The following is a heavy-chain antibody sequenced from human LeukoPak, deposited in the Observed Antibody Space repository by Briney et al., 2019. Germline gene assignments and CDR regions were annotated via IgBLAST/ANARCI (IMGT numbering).Heavy chain of an antibody. CDR1: GYTFTSYG. Sequence: ASVKVSCKASGYTFTSYGINWVRQAPGEGLEWMGWISADNGNTNYAQKFQGRVTMTTDTSTSTAYMELRSLRADDTAVYYCARLSGYSGSWSLFPTDGGGQGTLVTVSS. V-gene: IGHV1-18*01. CDR2: ISADNGNT. D-gene: IGHD6-13*01. J-gene: IGHJ4*02. CDR3: ARLSGYSGSWSLFPTDG.